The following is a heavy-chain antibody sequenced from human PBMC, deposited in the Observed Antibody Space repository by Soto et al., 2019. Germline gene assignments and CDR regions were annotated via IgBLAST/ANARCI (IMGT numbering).Heavy chain of an antibody. CDR2: INHSGST. Sequence: SETLSLTCAVYGGSFSGYYWSWIRQPPGKGLEWIGEINHSGSTNYNPSLKSRVTISVDTSKNQFFLKLSSVTAADTAVYYCARGDYDSSGYSYYYYGMDVWGQGTTVTVSS. CDR1: GGSFSGYY. D-gene: IGHD3-22*01. V-gene: IGHV4-34*01. CDR3: ARGDYDSSGYSYYYYGMDV. J-gene: IGHJ6*02.